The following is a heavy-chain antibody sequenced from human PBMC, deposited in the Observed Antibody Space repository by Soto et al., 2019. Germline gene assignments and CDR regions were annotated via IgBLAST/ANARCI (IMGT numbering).Heavy chain of an antibody. CDR2: IVVGSGNT. V-gene: IGHV1-58*01. Sequence: ASVQVSCKASGFTFTSSAVQWVRQARGQRLEWIGRIVVGSGNTNYAQKFQERVTITRDMSTSTAYMELSSLRSEDTAVYYCAASPGATVATGYYYYGMDVWGQGTTVTVSS. CDR1: GFTFTSSA. D-gene: IGHD1-26*01. CDR3: AASPGATVATGYYYYGMDV. J-gene: IGHJ6*02.